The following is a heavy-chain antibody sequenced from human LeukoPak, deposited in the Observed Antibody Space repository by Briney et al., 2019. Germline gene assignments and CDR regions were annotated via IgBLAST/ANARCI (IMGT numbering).Heavy chain of an antibody. CDR1: GYTFTSYG. Sequence: ASVKVSCKASGYTFTSYGISWVRQAPGQGLEWMGWISAYNGNTNYAQKLQGRVTMTTDTSTSTAYMELRSLRSDDTAVYYCARADMIVVVSPYYGMDVWGQGTTVTASS. CDR2: ISAYNGNT. J-gene: IGHJ6*02. V-gene: IGHV1-18*01. CDR3: ARADMIVVVSPYYGMDV. D-gene: IGHD3-22*01.